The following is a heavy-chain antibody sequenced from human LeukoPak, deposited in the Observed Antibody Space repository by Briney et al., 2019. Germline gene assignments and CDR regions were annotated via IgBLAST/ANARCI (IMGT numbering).Heavy chain of an antibody. CDR3: ARDPYDSRSGSYGAFDI. CDR2: ISWDGGST. V-gene: IGHV3-43D*03. D-gene: IGHD3-22*01. CDR1: GFTFDDYA. Sequence: PGGSLRLSCAASGFTFDDYAMHWVRQAPGKGLEWVSLISWDGGSTYYADSVKGRFTISRDNSKNSLYLQMNSLRDEDTAVYYCARDPYDSRSGSYGAFDIWGQGTMVIVSS. J-gene: IGHJ3*02.